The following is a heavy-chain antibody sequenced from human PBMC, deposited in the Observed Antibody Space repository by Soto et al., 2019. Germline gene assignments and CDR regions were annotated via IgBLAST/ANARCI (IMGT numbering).Heavy chain of an antibody. Sequence: SSETLSLTXAVYGGSFSGYYWSWIRQPPGKGLEWIGEINHSGSTNYNPSLKSRVTISVDTSKNQFSLKLSSVTAADTAVYYCAREGEDTATRSWFDPWGQGTLVTVSS. V-gene: IGHV4-34*01. CDR3: AREGEDTATRSWFDP. J-gene: IGHJ5*02. CDR2: INHSGST. CDR1: GGSFSGYY. D-gene: IGHD5-18*01.